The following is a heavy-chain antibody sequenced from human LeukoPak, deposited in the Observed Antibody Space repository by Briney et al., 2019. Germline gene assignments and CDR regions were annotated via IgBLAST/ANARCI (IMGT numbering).Heavy chain of an antibody. J-gene: IGHJ4*02. Sequence: PSETLSLTCTVSGGSISTYQWSWIRQPPGKGLEWIGYIHYSGNTNYNPSLKSRVTVSVDTSKNQFSLKLSSVTAADTAVYYCARGWGYMDYWGQGTLVTVSS. V-gene: IGHV4-59*08. D-gene: IGHD5-18*01. CDR1: GGSISTYQ. CDR2: IHYSGNT. CDR3: ARGWGYMDY.